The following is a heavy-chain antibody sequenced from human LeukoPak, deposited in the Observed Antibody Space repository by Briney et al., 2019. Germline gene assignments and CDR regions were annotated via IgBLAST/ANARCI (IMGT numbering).Heavy chain of an antibody. V-gene: IGHV1-18*04. CDR3: ARDYYGSGSYSRYYYYYGMDV. D-gene: IGHD3-10*01. CDR2: ISAYNGNT. J-gene: IGHJ6*04. CDR1: GYTFTSYG. Sequence: ASVEVSCKASGYTFTSYGISWVRQAPGQGLEWMGWISAYNGNTNYAQKLQGRVTMTTDTSTSTAYMELRSLRSDDTAVYYCARDYYGSGSYSRYYYYYGMDVWGKGTTVTVSS.